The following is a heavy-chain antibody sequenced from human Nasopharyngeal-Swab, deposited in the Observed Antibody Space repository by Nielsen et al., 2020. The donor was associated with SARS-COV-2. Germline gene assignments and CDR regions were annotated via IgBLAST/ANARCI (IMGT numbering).Heavy chain of an antibody. D-gene: IGHD3-22*01. J-gene: IGHJ2*01. CDR2: IYYSGST. Sequence: CSIYYSGSTYYNPSLKSRVTISVDTSKNQFSLKLSSVTAADTAVYYCARVGAYYYDSSGQKHWYFDLWGRGTLVTVSS. CDR3: ARVGAYYYDSSGQKHWYFDL. V-gene: IGHV4-30-4*01.